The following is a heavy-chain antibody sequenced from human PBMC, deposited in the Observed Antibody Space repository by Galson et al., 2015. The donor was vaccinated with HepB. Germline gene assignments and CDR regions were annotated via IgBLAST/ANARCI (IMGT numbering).Heavy chain of an antibody. Sequence: QSGAEVIKPGESLRISCKGSGYSFTSYWISWVRQMPGKGLEWMGRIDPSDSYTNYSPSFQGHVTISADKSISTAYLQWSSLKASDTAVYYCARDRSIAVAGNDYYYYYGMDVWGQGTTVTVSS. CDR2: IDPSDSYT. J-gene: IGHJ6*02. V-gene: IGHV5-10-1*01. CDR1: GYSFTSYW. D-gene: IGHD6-19*01. CDR3: ARDRSIAVAGNDYYYYYGMDV.